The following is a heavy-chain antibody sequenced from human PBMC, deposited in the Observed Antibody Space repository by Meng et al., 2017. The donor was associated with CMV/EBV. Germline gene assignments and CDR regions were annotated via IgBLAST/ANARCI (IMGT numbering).Heavy chain of an antibody. D-gene: IGHD2-8*01. Sequence: GESLKISCAASGFTFSSYDMSWVRQAPGKGLEWVSAISGSGGNTNYADSVKGRFTISRDNSKNTLYLQMNSLRAEDTAVYYCASSSRRIILILYAGDDYWGQGTLVTVSS. CDR3: ASSSRRIILILYAGDDY. CDR1: GFTFSSYD. J-gene: IGHJ4*02. V-gene: IGHV3-23*01. CDR2: ISGSGGNT.